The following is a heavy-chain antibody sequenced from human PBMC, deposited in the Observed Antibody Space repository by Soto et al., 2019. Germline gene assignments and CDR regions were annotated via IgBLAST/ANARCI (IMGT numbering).Heavy chain of an antibody. J-gene: IGHJ4*02. Sequence: SVKVSCKASGCTFSSYAISWVRQAPGQGLEWMGGIIPIFGTANYAQKFQGRVTITADESTSTAYMELSSLRSEDTAVYYCARGPPNYDFWSGYYNYWGQGTLVTVSS. D-gene: IGHD3-3*01. CDR2: IIPIFGTA. CDR1: GCTFSSYA. V-gene: IGHV1-69*13. CDR3: ARGPPNYDFWSGYYNY.